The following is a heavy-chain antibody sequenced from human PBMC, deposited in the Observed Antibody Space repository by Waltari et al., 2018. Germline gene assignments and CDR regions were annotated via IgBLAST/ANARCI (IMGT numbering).Heavy chain of an antibody. D-gene: IGHD6-19*01. CDR2: IKSKTDGGTT. CDR1: GFTFTNAW. Sequence: EVQLVESGGGLVKPGGSLRLSCAASGFTFTNAWMNWVRQPPGKGLEWVGRIKSKTDGGTTDYAAPVKGRFTISRDDSKNTLYLQMNSLKTEDTAVYYCTTEGIAVAEGFDCWGQVTLVTVSS. J-gene: IGHJ4*02. CDR3: TTEGIAVAEGFDC. V-gene: IGHV3-15*07.